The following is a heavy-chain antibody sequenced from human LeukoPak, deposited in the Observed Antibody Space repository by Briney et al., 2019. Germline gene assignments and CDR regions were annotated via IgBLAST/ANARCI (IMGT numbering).Heavy chain of an antibody. J-gene: IGHJ4*02. CDR2: ISSSGGTT. D-gene: IGHD6-13*01. CDR3: ARSTGYTTDFDY. Sequence: PGGSLRLSCAASGFSFTDYAMNWVRQAPGKGLEWVSSISSSGGTTNYADSVKGRFTISRDNSKNTLYLQMNSLRAEDTAVYYCARSTGYTTDFDYWGQGTLVTVSS. CDR1: GFSFTDYA. V-gene: IGHV3-23*01.